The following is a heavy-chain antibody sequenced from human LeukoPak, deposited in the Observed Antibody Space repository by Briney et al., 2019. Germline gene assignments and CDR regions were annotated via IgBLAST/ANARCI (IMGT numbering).Heavy chain of an antibody. Sequence: PGGSLRLSCAASGFTFDDYAMHWVRQAPGKGLEWVSGISWNSGSIGYADSVKGRFTISRDNAKNSLYLQMNSLRAEDTAVYYCARKGHDILTGNDYGDAFDIWGQGTMVTVSS. CDR3: ARKGHDILTGNDYGDAFDI. CDR1: GFTFDDYA. V-gene: IGHV3-9*01. J-gene: IGHJ3*02. D-gene: IGHD3-9*01. CDR2: ISWNSGSI.